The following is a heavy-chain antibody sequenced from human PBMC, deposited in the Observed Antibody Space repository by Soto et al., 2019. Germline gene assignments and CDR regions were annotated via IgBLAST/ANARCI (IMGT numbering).Heavy chain of an antibody. D-gene: IGHD3-10*01. Sequence: QVQLVQSGAEVKKPGPSVKVSCKASGGTFSSLAISWVRQAPGQGLEWMGGLVPVFGTANYAQKFQDRVTITADKSTSTSYMELSSLRSEDTAVYYCARSPGVFDYWGQGTLVTVSS. CDR1: GGTFSSLA. V-gene: IGHV1-69*06. J-gene: IGHJ4*02. CDR2: LVPVFGTA. CDR3: ARSPGVFDY.